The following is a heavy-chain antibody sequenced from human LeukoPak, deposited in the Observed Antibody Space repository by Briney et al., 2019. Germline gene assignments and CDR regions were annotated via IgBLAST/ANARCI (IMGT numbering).Heavy chain of an antibody. Sequence: SETLSLTCAVSGGSIRGYYWSWIRQFPGKGLEWIGYFSNSGSGSANYNPSLKSRVTMSLDTSKNQFSLKLTSVTAEDTAVYYCARGRSSGWYGGDYDEANYFDYWGQGTLVTVSS. D-gene: IGHD6-19*01. CDR3: ARGRSSGWYGGDYDEANYFDY. J-gene: IGHJ4*02. CDR1: GGSIRGYY. V-gene: IGHV4-59*01. CDR2: FSNSGSGSA.